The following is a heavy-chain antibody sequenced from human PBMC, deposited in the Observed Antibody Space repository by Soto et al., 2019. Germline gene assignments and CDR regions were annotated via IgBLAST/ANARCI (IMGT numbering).Heavy chain of an antibody. CDR2: IIPIFGTA. D-gene: IGHD2-15*01. CDR3: GSPSTPYCSGGSCYPRY. Sequence: QVQLVQSGAEVKKPGSSVKVSCKASGGTFSSYAISWVRQAPGQRLAWMGGIIPIFGTANYAQKFQGRVTITADESTSTAYMELSSLRSEDTAVYYCGSPSTPYCSGGSCYPRYWGQGTLVTVSS. V-gene: IGHV1-69*01. J-gene: IGHJ4*02. CDR1: GGTFSSYA.